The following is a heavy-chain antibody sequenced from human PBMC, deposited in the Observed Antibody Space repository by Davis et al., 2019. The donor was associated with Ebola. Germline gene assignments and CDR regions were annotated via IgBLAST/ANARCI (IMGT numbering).Heavy chain of an antibody. Sequence: GESLKLSCAASGFTVSSNHMSWVRQAPGKGLEWVSVIYDHSTAYADSVRGRFIISRDKSNNTLYLEMNSLRVDDTAVYYYATTQWLREFDNWGQGTLVTVSS. CDR1: GFTVSSNH. CDR2: IYDHST. D-gene: IGHD6-19*01. V-gene: IGHV3-53*05. J-gene: IGHJ4*02. CDR3: ATTQWLREFDN.